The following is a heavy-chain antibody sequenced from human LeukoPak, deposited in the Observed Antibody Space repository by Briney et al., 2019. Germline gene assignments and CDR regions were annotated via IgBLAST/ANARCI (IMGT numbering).Heavy chain of an antibody. CDR1: GFTVSSNY. J-gene: IGHJ6*03. CDR3: ARNPGSGDMDV. V-gene: IGHV3-53*01. D-gene: IGHD2-15*01. CDR2: IYSGGST. Sequence: PGGSLRLSCAASGFTVSSNYMSWVRQAPGKGLEWVSVIYSGGSTYYADSVKGRFTISRDNSKNTLYPQMNSLRAEDTAVYYCARNPGSGDMDVWGKGTTVTVSS.